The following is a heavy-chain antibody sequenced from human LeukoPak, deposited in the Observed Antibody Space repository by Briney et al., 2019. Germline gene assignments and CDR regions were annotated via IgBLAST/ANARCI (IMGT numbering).Heavy chain of an antibody. Sequence: KASETLSLTCTVSGGSISSSNWWSWVRQPPGKGLECIGDIYHLGATNYNPSLKSRVTISVDKSKNQFSLKLSSVIAADTAVYYCARAFLVGYSPEEYFFDYWGQGALVTVSS. CDR3: ARAFLVGYSPEEYFFDY. CDR1: GGSISSSNW. D-gene: IGHD2-15*01. J-gene: IGHJ4*02. CDR2: IYHLGAT. V-gene: IGHV4-4*02.